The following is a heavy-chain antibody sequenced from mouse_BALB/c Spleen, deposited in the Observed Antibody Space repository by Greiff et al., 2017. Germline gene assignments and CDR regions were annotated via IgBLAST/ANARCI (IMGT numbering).Heavy chain of an antibody. Sequence: VQLVESGAELVRPGTSVKVSCKASGYAFTNYLIEWVKQRPGQGLEWIGVINPGSGGTNYNEKFKGKATLTADKSSSTAYMQLSSLTSDDSAVYFCAATATTEKFAYWGQGTLVTVSA. CDR2: INPGSGGT. V-gene: IGHV1-54*01. CDR1: GYAFTNYL. D-gene: IGHD1-1*01. J-gene: IGHJ3*01. CDR3: AATATTEKFAY.